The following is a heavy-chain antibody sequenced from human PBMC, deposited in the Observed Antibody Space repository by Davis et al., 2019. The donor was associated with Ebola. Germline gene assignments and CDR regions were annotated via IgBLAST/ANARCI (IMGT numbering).Heavy chain of an antibody. D-gene: IGHD5-18*01. CDR3: ASPMDTDSLDY. J-gene: IGHJ4*02. Sequence: PGGSLRLSCAASGFTFISYAMSWVRQAPGKGLEWVSDIGGSGGTTYYADSVKGRFTISRDNSKNTLYLQMNSLRAEDTAVYYCASPMDTDSLDYWGQGTLVTVSS. CDR1: GFTFISYA. V-gene: IGHV3-23*01. CDR2: IGGSGGTT.